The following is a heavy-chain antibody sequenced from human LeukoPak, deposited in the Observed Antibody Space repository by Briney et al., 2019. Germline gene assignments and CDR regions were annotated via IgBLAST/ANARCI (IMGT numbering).Heavy chain of an antibody. J-gene: IGHJ4*02. CDR3: ARDEDTAMEY. CDR2: IYYSGST. Sequence: SETLSLTCTVSGGSISSSSYYWGWIRQPPGKGLEWIGSIYYSGSTYYNPSLKSRVTISVDTSKNQFSLKLSSVTAADTAVYYCARDEDTAMEYWGQGTLVTVSS. D-gene: IGHD5-18*01. V-gene: IGHV4-39*02. CDR1: GGSISSSSYY.